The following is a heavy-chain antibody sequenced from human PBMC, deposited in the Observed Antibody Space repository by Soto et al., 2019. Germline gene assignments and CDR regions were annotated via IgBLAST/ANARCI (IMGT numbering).Heavy chain of an antibody. V-gene: IGHV3-74*01. CDR2: INPDGSST. Sequence: PGGSLRLSCAASGFTVSSNYMSWVRQAPGKGLEWVSRINPDGSSTSYADSAKGRFTMSRDNAQNTLYLQMSSLRAEDTAAYYCAVLAGVTPLPDALDIWGQGTMVTVSS. D-gene: IGHD2-21*02. CDR1: GFTVSSNY. J-gene: IGHJ3*02. CDR3: AVLAGVTPLPDALDI.